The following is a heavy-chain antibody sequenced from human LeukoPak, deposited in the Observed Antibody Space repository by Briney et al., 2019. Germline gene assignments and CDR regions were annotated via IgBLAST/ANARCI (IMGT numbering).Heavy chain of an antibody. J-gene: IGHJ3*02. Sequence: PSETLSLTCAVYGGSFSGYYWSWIRQPPGKGLEWIGEINHSGSTNYNPSLKSRVTISVDTSKNQFSLKLSSVTAADTAVYYCARRGPGITYGAFDIWGQGTMVTVSS. V-gene: IGHV4-34*01. D-gene: IGHD3-10*01. CDR2: INHSGST. CDR3: ARRGPGITYGAFDI. CDR1: GGSFSGYY.